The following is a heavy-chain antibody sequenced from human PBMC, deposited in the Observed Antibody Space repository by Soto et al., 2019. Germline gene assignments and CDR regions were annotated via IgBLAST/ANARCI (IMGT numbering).Heavy chain of an antibody. D-gene: IGHD2-2*01. CDR2: IWYDGSNK. CDR1: GFTFSSYG. Sequence: GGSLRLSCAASGFTFSSYGMHWVRQAPGKGLEWVAVIWYDGSNKYYADSVKGRFTISRDNSKNTLYLQMNSLRAEDTAVYYCARVGVVLLPAPPNKNCFDPWGQGTLVTVSS. CDR3: ARVGVVLLPAPPNKNCFDP. V-gene: IGHV3-33*01. J-gene: IGHJ5*02.